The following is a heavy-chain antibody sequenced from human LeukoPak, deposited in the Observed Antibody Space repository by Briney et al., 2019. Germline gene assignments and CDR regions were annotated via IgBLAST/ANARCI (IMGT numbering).Heavy chain of an antibody. J-gene: IGHJ4*02. CDR2: IGNHGNAK. D-gene: IGHD3-22*01. CDR1: GFNFRSFG. CDR3: VRDDDRPDNGLDY. V-gene: IGHV3-33*08. Sequence: GGSLRLSCAASGFNFRSFGMHWVRQAPGKGLEWVAVIGNHGNAKFYADPVKGRFTVSRDNSKDTLFLQMNSLRAEDTAVYYCVRDDDRPDNGLDYWGQGTLVTVSS.